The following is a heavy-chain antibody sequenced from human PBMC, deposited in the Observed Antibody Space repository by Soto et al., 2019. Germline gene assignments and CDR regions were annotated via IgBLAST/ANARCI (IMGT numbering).Heavy chain of an antibody. Sequence: SVKVSCKASGGTFSGYAISWVRQAPGQGLEWMGGIIPIFVTANYAQKFQGRVTITADESTSTAYLELSRLRSEDTAVYSCARGGSMRAHSGYEDHWGQGTLVTVSS. CDR3: ARGGSMRAHSGYEDH. J-gene: IGHJ4*02. CDR2: IIPIFVTA. CDR1: GGTFSGYA. D-gene: IGHD5-12*01. V-gene: IGHV1-69*13.